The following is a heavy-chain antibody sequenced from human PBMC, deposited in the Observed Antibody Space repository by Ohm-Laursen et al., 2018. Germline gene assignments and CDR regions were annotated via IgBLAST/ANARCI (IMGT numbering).Heavy chain of an antibody. Sequence: SLRLSCTASGFTFSSYAMSWVRQAPGKGLEWVSAISGSGGSTYYADSVKGRLTVSRDNSKNTLYLQMNSLRAEDTAVYYCAKDRQLYPHNWFDPWGQGTLVTVSS. CDR3: AKDRQLYPHNWFDP. V-gene: IGHV3-23*01. CDR1: GFTFSSYA. D-gene: IGHD6-6*01. CDR2: ISGSGGST. J-gene: IGHJ5*02.